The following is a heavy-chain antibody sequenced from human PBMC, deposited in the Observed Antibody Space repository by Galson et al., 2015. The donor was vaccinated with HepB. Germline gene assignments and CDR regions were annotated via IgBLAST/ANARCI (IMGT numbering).Heavy chain of an antibody. CDR3: ASTMIVVVINPFDY. V-gene: IGHV3-23*01. D-gene: IGHD3-22*01. CDR1: GFTFSSYA. J-gene: IGHJ4*02. CDR2: ISGSGGST. Sequence: SLRLSCAASGFTFSSYAMSWVRQAPGKGLEWVSAISGSGGSTYYADSVKGRFTISRDNSKNTLYLQMNSLRAEDTAVYYCASTMIVVVINPFDYWGQRTLVTVSS.